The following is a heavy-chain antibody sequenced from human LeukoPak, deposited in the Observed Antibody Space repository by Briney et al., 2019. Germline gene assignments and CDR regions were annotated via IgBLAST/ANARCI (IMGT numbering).Heavy chain of an antibody. CDR2: ISYDGSNK. V-gene: IGHV3-30*18. CDR3: AKDFDWLLDY. Sequence: GGSLRLSCAASGFTFSSYGMHWVRQAPGKGLEWVAVISYDGSNKYYADSVKGRFTISRDNSKNPLYLQMNSLRAEDTAVYYCAKDFDWLLDYWGQGTLVTVSS. CDR1: GFTFSSYG. D-gene: IGHD3-9*01. J-gene: IGHJ4*02.